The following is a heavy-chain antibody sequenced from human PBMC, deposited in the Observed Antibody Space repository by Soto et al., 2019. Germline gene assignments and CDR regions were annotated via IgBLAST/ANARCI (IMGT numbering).Heavy chain of an antibody. D-gene: IGHD3-10*01. CDR2: IYPGDSDT. J-gene: IGHJ5*02. CDR3: ARVMVRGITRDPSFDP. CDR1: GYSFTSYW. V-gene: IGHV5-51*01. Sequence: PGESLKISCKGSGYSFTSYWIGWVRQMPGKGLEWMGIIYPGDSDTRYSPSFQGQVTISADTSTSTVYMELSSLRSEDTAVYYCARVMVRGITRDPSFDPWGQGTLVTVSS.